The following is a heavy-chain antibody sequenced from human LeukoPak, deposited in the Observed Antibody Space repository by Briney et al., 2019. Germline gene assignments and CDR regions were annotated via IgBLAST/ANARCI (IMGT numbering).Heavy chain of an antibody. Sequence: GRSLRLSCAASGFTFSSYAMHWVRQAPGKGLEWVAVISYDGSNKYYADSVKGRFTISRDNSKNTLYLQMDSLRAEDTAVYYCARGDNEWELLPFDYWGQGTLVTVSS. CDR3: ARGDNEWELLPFDY. CDR1: GFTFSSYA. V-gene: IGHV3-30*01. D-gene: IGHD1-26*01. CDR2: ISYDGSNK. J-gene: IGHJ4*02.